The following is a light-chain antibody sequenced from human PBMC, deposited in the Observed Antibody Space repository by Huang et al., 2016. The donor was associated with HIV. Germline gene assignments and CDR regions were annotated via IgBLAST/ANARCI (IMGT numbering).Light chain of an antibody. CDR2: GAS. CDR1: QSVNSN. Sequence: EIEMSQSPATLSVSPGERATLSCRASQSVNSNLAWYQQKPGQAPRLLIFGASTRATGIPARFSGRGAGTEFTLTISSLQSEDFAVYYCQHYNNWPYTFGQGAKVEI. V-gene: IGKV3-15*01. J-gene: IGKJ2*01. CDR3: QHYNNWPYT.